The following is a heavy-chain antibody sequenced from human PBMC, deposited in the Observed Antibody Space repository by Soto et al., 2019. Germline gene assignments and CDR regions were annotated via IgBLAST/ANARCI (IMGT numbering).Heavy chain of an antibody. J-gene: IGHJ2*01. D-gene: IGHD2-2*03. Sequence: PGGSLRLSCAASGFQFSSYSMNWVRQAPGKGLEWVSYISSSSSTVYYADSVKGRFTVSRDNAKKSLYLQMNSLRAEDTAVYYCARVDSYWYFDLWGRGTLVTVSS. CDR3: ARVDSYWYFDL. V-gene: IGHV3-48*01. CDR2: ISSSSSTV. CDR1: GFQFSSYS.